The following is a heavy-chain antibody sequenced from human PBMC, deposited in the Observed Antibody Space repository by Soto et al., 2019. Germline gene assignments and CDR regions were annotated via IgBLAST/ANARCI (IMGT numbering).Heavy chain of an antibody. V-gene: IGHV3-21*01. CDR2: ISSSSSYI. Sequence: EVQLVESGGGLVKPGGSLRLSCAASGFTFSSYSMNWVRQAPGKGLEWVSSISSSSSYIYYADSVKGRFTISRDNAKNSLYLQMNSLRAEDTAVYYCARVDPPTKVVPAAPDYWGQGTLVTVSS. CDR1: GFTFSSYS. J-gene: IGHJ4*02. CDR3: ARVDPPTKVVPAAPDY. D-gene: IGHD2-2*01.